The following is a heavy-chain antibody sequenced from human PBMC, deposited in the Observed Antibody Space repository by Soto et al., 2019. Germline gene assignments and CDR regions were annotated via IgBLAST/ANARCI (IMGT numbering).Heavy chain of an antibody. V-gene: IGHV4-34*01. CDR3: ARGHKEYSSILYVD. CDR2: ISHSGST. D-gene: IGHD6-13*01. J-gene: IGHJ4*02. CDR1: GGSFSDYY. Sequence: QVQLQQWGAGLLKPSETLSLTCAVYGGSFSDYYWSWIRQPPGKGLEWIGEISHSGSTNYNPSLKGRVTISVDTAKNQFSLKLSSVTAADTAVYYCARGHKEYSSILYVDWGQGTLVTVSS.